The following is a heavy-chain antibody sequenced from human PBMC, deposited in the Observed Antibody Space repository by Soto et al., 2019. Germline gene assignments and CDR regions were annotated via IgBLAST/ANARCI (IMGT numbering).Heavy chain of an antibody. CDR2: IYYSGRP. Sequence: QVQLQESGPGLVKPSETLSLTCTVSGGSISSYYWSWIRQPPGKGLEWIGYIYYSGRPNYNPSLKSRVPLSVDTSKNQFSLKLSSVTAADTAVYYCARDMGAPWEAYYYGMDVWGQGTTVTVSS. CDR3: ARDMGAPWEAYYYGMDV. D-gene: IGHD1-26*01. CDR1: GGSISSYY. V-gene: IGHV4-59*01. J-gene: IGHJ6*02.